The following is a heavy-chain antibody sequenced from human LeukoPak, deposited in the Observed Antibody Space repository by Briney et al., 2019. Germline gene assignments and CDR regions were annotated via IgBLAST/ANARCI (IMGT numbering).Heavy chain of an antibody. CDR2: IYHSGST. Sequence: NPSETLSLTCAVSGGSISSSNWWSWVRHPPGKGLEWIGEIYHSGSTNYNPSLKSRVTISVDKSKNQFSLKLSSVTAADTAVYYCARYRAAMPQRGPFDYWGQGTLVTVSS. D-gene: IGHD2-2*01. V-gene: IGHV4-4*02. J-gene: IGHJ4*02. CDR3: ARYRAAMPQRGPFDY. CDR1: GGSISSSNW.